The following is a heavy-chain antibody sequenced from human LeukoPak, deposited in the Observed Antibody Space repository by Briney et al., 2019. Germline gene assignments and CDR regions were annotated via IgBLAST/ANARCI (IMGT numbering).Heavy chain of an antibody. Sequence: SETLSLTCTVSGGSISSYYWSWIRQPPGKGLEWIGYIYYSGSTNYNPSLKSRVTISVDTSKNQFSLKLSSVTAADTAVYYCARARHYGSGSYTFDYWGQGTLVTVSS. J-gene: IGHJ4*02. CDR2: IYYSGST. V-gene: IGHV4-59*01. CDR1: GGSISSYY. CDR3: ARARHYGSGSYTFDY. D-gene: IGHD3-10*01.